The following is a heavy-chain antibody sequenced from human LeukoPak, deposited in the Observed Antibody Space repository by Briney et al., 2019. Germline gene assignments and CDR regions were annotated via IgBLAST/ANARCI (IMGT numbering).Heavy chain of an antibody. CDR3: TRSAHFEPYSSGWFDY. D-gene: IGHD6-19*01. CDR1: GGSFSGYY. CDR2: INHSGST. Sequence: SETLSLTCAVYGGSFSGYYWSWIRQPPGKGLEWIGEINHSGSTNYNPSLKSRVTISVDTSKNQFSLKLSSVTAADTAVYYCTRSAHFEPYSSGWFDYWGQGTLVTVSS. J-gene: IGHJ4*02. V-gene: IGHV4-34*01.